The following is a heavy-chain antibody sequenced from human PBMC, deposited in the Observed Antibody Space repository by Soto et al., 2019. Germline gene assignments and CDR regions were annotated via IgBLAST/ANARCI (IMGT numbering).Heavy chain of an antibody. V-gene: IGHV4-31*03. Sequence: QVQLQESGPGLVKPSQTLSLTCTVSGGSISSGGYYWSWIRQHPGKGLEWIGYIYYSGSTYYNPSLKGRVTISVDTSKNQFSLKLSSVTAADTAVYYCASSDCSSTSCYGSGHYFQHWGQGTLVTVSS. D-gene: IGHD2-2*01. CDR1: GGSISSGGYY. CDR3: ASSDCSSTSCYGSGHYFQH. J-gene: IGHJ1*01. CDR2: IYYSGST.